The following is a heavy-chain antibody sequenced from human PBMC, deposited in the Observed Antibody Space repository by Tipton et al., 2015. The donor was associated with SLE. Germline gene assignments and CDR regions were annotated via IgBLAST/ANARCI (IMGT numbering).Heavy chain of an antibody. CDR1: GGSISSGSYP. CDR2: IYVSGST. Sequence: TLSLTCTVSGGSISSGSYPWSWIRKPAGKGLEWIGYIYVSGSTNYNPSLKSRVTISVDTSKNQFSLKLSSVTAADTAVYYCARHTEMATRRDAFDIWGHGTMVTVSS. D-gene: IGHD5-24*01. V-gene: IGHV4-61*09. J-gene: IGHJ3*02. CDR3: ARHTEMATRRDAFDI.